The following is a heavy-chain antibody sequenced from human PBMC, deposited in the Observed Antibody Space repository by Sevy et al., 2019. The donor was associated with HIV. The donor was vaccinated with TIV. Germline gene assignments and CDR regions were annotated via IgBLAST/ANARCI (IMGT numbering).Heavy chain of an antibody. Sequence: GGSLRLSCAASGFTFTSYGMLWVRQAPGKGLEWVAIIWYDGTNKFYGNSVKGRFTISRDNPKNTVYLHMNSLRDDETAVYYCARAPPTINSHSRGDYWGQGTLVTVSS. CDR3: ARAPPTINSHSRGDY. CDR2: IWYDGTNK. J-gene: IGHJ4*02. D-gene: IGHD4-4*01. V-gene: IGHV3-33*01. CDR1: GFTFTSYG.